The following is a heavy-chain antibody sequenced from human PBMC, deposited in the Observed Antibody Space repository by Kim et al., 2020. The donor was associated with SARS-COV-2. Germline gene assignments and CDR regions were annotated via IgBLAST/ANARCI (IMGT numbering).Heavy chain of an antibody. D-gene: IGHD6-6*01. CDR1: GFTVSSYA. J-gene: IGHJ4*02. V-gene: IGHV3-23*01. CDR3: AKDAQISSSGYYFDY. CDR2: ISGSGDST. Sequence: GGSLRLSCAASGFTVSSYAMSWIRQAPGKGLEWVSGISGSGDSTYYADSVKGRFTISRDSSKTAVYLQMNSLRAEDTAVYYCAKDAQISSSGYYFDYWGQGTLVTVSS.